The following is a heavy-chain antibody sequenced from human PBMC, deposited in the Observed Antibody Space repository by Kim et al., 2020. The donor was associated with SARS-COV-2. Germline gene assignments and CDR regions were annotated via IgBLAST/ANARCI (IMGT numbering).Heavy chain of an antibody. V-gene: IGHV3-7*03. Sequence: GGSLRLSCATSGFTFSTYWMSWVRQAPGKGLEWVANIKQDGTEKYFVDSVKGRFTISRDNAKDSLYLQMNSLRVEDTAVYYCARDRVEGAGAYYYYGMDV. CDR3: ARDRVEGAGAYYYYGMDV. D-gene: IGHD6-19*01. J-gene: IGHJ6*01. CDR1: GFTFSTYW. CDR2: IKQDGTEK.